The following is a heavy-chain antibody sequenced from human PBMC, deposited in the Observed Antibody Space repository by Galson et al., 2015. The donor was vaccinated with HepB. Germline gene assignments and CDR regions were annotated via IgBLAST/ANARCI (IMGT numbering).Heavy chain of an antibody. CDR3: AKEDGDYGIDY. CDR2: IRIKAYGGTT. D-gene: IGHD4-17*01. Sequence: SLRLSCAASGFTFGDYGMSWFRQAPGKGLEWVGFIRIKAYGGTTEYAASVKGRFTISRDNSKNTLYLQMNNLRAEDTAIYYCAKEDGDYGIDYWGQGTLVTVSS. V-gene: IGHV3-49*03. CDR1: GFTFGDYG. J-gene: IGHJ4*02.